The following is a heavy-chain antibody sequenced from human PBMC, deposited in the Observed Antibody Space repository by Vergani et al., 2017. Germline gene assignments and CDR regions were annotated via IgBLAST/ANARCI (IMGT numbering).Heavy chain of an antibody. J-gene: IGHJ3*02. Sequence: QLQLQESGPGLVKPSETLSLTCTVSGGSISSSSYYWGWIRQPPGKGLEWIGSIYYSGSTYYNPSIKSRVTISVEPSKNQFSLKLSSVTAADTAVYYWARHPRAVAGTVAFDIWGQGTMVTVSS. CDR2: IYYSGST. D-gene: IGHD6-19*01. V-gene: IGHV4-39*01. CDR1: GGSISSSSYY. CDR3: ARHPRAVAGTVAFDI.